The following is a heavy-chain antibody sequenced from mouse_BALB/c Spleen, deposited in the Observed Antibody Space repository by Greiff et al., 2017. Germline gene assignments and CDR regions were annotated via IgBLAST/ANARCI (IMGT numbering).Heavy chain of an antibody. CDR3: ASDSSCYHYAMDY. J-gene: IGHJ4*01. D-gene: IGHD3-2*01. CDR2: IDPANGNT. Sequence: EVQLQQSGAELVKPGASVKLSCTASGFNIKDSYMHWVKQRPEQGLEWIGRIDPANGNTKYDPKFQGKATITADTSSNTAYLQLSSLTSEDTAVYYCASDSSCYHYAMDYWGQGTSVTVSS. CDR1: GFNIKDSY. V-gene: IGHV14-3*02.